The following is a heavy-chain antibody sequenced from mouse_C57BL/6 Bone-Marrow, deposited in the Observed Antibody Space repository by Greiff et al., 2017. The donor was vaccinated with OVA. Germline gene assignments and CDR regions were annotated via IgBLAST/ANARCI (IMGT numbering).Heavy chain of an antibody. CDR3: ARCADNYGSRRGCAMDY. D-gene: IGHD1-1*01. Sequence: QVQLQQSGAELMKPGASVKLSCKATGYTFTGYWIEWVKQRPGHGLEWIGEILPGSGSTNYNEKFKGKATFTADTSSNTAYMQLSSLKTEDSAIDYGARCADNYGSRRGCAMDYWGQGTSVTVSS. J-gene: IGHJ4*01. CDR1: GYTFTGYW. CDR2: ILPGSGST. V-gene: IGHV1-9*01.